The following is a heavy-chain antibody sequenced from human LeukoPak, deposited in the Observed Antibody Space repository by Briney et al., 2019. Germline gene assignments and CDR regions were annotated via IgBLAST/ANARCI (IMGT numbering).Heavy chain of an antibody. J-gene: IGHJ4*02. D-gene: IGHD3-22*01. CDR3: AAESLDYYDSSGYFDY. Sequence: TSVRVSCKASGFTFTSSAVQWVRQARGQRLEWIGWIVVGSGNTNYAQKFQERVTITRDMSTSTAYMELSSLRSEDTAVYYCAAESLDYYDSSGYFDYRGQGTLVTVSS. V-gene: IGHV1-58*01. CDR1: GFTFTSSA. CDR2: IVVGSGNT.